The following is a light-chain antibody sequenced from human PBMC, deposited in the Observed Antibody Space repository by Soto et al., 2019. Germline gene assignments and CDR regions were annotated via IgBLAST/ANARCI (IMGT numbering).Light chain of an antibody. CDR1: QTVGRS. CDR3: QQYLISVT. CDR2: DAS. V-gene: IGKV3-11*01. Sequence: EIVLTQSPATLSLSPGERATLSCRASQTVGRSLAWYQQKPGQAPRLLISDASNRATGIPARFSGSGSGTDFTLTISRLEPQDSAMYYCQQYLISVTFGQGTRLEIK. J-gene: IGKJ5*01.